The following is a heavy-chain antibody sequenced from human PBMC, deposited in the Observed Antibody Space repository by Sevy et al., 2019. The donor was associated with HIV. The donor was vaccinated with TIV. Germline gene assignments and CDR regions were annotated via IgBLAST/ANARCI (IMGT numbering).Heavy chain of an antibody. Sequence: ASVKVSCETSGYRLTDYYIHWVRQAPGQGLEWMGWINPNSDVTKSAKKFQDRVIMTKDTSISTVYMELRGLTVDDSAAYYCAGDPEFCSTTTGYSGLDHWGHGSLVTVSS. J-gene: IGHJ4*01. CDR1: GYRLTDYY. D-gene: IGHD2-2*02. V-gene: IGHV1-2*02. CDR2: INPNSDVT. CDR3: AGDPEFCSTTTGYSGLDH.